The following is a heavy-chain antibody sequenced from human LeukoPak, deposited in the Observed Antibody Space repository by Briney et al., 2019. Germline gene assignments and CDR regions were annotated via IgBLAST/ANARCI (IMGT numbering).Heavy chain of an antibody. CDR2: ISGSGGST. Sequence: GGSLRLSCAASGFTFSSYAMSWVRQAPGKGLEWVSAISGSGGSTYYADSVKGRFTISRDNSKNTLYLQMNSLRAEDTAVYYCARGDRSSWYYRYWGQGTLVTVSS. J-gene: IGHJ4*02. V-gene: IGHV3-23*01. CDR1: GFTFSSYA. CDR3: ARGDRSSWYYRY. D-gene: IGHD6-13*01.